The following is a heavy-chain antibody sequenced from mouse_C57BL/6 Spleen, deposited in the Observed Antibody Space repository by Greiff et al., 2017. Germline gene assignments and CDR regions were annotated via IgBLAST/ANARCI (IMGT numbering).Heavy chain of an antibody. CDR3: TRNSVDD. J-gene: IGHJ4*01. CDR1: GYTFTDYE. CDR2: IDPETGGT. Sequence: QVQLQQPGAELVRPGASVTLSCKASGYTFTDYEMHWVKQTPVHGLEWIGAIDPETGGTAYNQKFKGKAILTADKTSSTAYIELRSLTSEDSAVYDCTRNSVDDWGKGTSVTVSS. V-gene: IGHV1-15*01.